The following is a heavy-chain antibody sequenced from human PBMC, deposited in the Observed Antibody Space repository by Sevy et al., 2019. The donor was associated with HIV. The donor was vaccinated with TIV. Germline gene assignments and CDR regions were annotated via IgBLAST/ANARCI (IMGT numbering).Heavy chain of an antibody. J-gene: IGHJ6*03. D-gene: IGHD6-6*01. Sequence: GGSLRLSCAASGFTFSSYGMHWVRQAPGKGLEWVAVISYDGSNKYYADSVKGRFTISRDNSKNTRYLQMNSLRAEDTAVYYCAKDRGRYSSSSGVRQEYYYMDVWGKGTTVTVSS. V-gene: IGHV3-30*18. CDR1: GFTFSSYG. CDR2: ISYDGSNK. CDR3: AKDRGRYSSSSGVRQEYYYMDV.